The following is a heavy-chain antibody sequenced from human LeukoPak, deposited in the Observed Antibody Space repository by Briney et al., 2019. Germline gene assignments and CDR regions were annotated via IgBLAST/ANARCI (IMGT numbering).Heavy chain of an antibody. J-gene: IGHJ4*02. D-gene: IGHD2-15*01. Sequence: GGSLRLSCTASGFTFSSYAMSWVRQAPGKGLEWVSVISGSGGSTNYADSVKGRFTISRDNSKNTLYLQMHSLRGEDTAIYYCARGEGYCSGGSCLGYWGQGTLVTVSS. CDR3: ARGEGYCSGGSCLGY. CDR2: ISGSGGST. V-gene: IGHV3-23*01. CDR1: GFTFSSYA.